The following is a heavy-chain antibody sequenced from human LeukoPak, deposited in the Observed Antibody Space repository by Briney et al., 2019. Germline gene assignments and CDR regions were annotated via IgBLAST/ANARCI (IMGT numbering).Heavy chain of an antibody. V-gene: IGHV3-11*01. Sequence: GGSLRLSCVVSGFSFSDYSMSWVRQAPGKGLEWISYISSRGTAMCYADSVKGRFSISRDNAKNSLYLHMNSLRAEDTAMYYYARSELVGYSGYDLDYWGQGTLVTVSS. CDR2: ISSRGTAM. CDR1: GFSFSDYS. J-gene: IGHJ4*02. CDR3: ARSELVGYSGYDLDY. D-gene: IGHD5-12*01.